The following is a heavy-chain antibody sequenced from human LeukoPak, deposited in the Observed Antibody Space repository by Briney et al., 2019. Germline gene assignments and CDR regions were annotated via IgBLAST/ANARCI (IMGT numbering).Heavy chain of an antibody. V-gene: IGHV3-23*01. J-gene: IGHJ4*02. CDR3: VKEVVATIPPL. Sequence: GGSLRLSCAASGFTLSNCAMTWVRQAPGKGLERVSGIDTKGTRTYYADSVKGRFTISRDNSKNTLFLQMNSLRAEDTAVYYCVKEVVATIPPLWGQGTLVTVSS. CDR2: IDTKGTRT. CDR1: GFTLSNCA. D-gene: IGHD5-12*01.